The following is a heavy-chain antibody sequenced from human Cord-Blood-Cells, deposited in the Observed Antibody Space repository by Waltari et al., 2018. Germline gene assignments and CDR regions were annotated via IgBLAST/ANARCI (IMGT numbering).Heavy chain of an antibody. CDR3: ARSQKDIVVVPAAFNWFDP. Sequence: QVTLKESGPVLLKPTETLTLTCTVSGFSLSNARMGVSWIRQPPGTALEWLAHIFSNYEKSYNTSLKSRLTLSKETTKSQWVLTMTNMDPVDTATYYCARSQKDIVVVPAAFNWFDPWGQGTLVTVSS. J-gene: IGHJ5*02. CDR1: GFSLSNARMG. D-gene: IGHD2-2*01. V-gene: IGHV2-26*01. CDR2: IFSNYEK.